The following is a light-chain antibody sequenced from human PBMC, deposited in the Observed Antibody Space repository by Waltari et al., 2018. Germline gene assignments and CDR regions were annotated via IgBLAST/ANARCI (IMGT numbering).Light chain of an antibody. CDR1: TSAIGSYNY. Sequence: QSALPQLAPVHGPPGQSITISFTETTSAIGSYNYFLWYQQHPGKAPKLLIYEVSNRPSGVSNRFSGSKSGNTASLTISGLQAEDEADYYCTSYRSSSTLVVFGTGTKVTVL. J-gene: IGLJ1*01. CDR2: EVS. V-gene: IGLV2-14*01. CDR3: TSYRSSSTLVV.